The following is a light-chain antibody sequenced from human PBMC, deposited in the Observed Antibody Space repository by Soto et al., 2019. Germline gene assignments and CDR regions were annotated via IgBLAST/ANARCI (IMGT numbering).Light chain of an antibody. CDR2: AAS. Sequence: DIQMTQSPSSLSASIGDSVIITCRTSQDSGTHLSWYQQKPAKAPKLLIYAASSLQSCVPSRCTGSRSGTDFTLTISSLQPEDFATYYCQQSYTSWWTFGQGTKVDIK. J-gene: IGKJ1*01. V-gene: IGKV1-39*01. CDR1: QDSGTH. CDR3: QQSYTSWWT.